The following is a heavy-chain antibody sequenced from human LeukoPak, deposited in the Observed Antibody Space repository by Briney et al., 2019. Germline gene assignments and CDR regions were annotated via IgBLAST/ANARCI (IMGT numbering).Heavy chain of an antibody. CDR3: AREGYSSGWYFSVYDY. J-gene: IGHJ4*02. D-gene: IGHD6-19*01. Sequence: PGGSLRLSCAASGFTFSSYEMNWVRQAPGKGLEWVSYISSSGSTIYYADSVKGRFTISRDNAKNSLYLQMNSLRAEDTAVYYCAREGYSSGWYFSVYDYWGQGTLVTLSS. V-gene: IGHV3-48*03. CDR1: GFTFSSYE. CDR2: ISSSGSTI.